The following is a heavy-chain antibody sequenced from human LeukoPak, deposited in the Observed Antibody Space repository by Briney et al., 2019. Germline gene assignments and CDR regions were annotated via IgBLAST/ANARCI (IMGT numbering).Heavy chain of an antibody. CDR3: ARTGYASGWYLSFFDY. Sequence: ASVKVSCKASGYTLTDYYIHWVRQAPGQGLEWMGRLNPSSGDAIYAPRFQGRVTMTRDTSISTAYLDLRNLRSDDSAIFYCARTGYASGWYLSFFDYWGRGTLVSVSS. CDR1: GYTLTDYY. V-gene: IGHV1-2*06. CDR2: LNPSSGDA. J-gene: IGHJ4*02. D-gene: IGHD6-19*01.